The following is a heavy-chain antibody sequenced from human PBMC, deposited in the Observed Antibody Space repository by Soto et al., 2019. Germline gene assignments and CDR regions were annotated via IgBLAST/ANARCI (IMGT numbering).Heavy chain of an antibody. CDR2: MNPNSGNT. CDR3: AGTLYGDNVDY. D-gene: IGHD4-17*01. CDR1: GYTFTSYD. Sequence: QVQLVQSGAEVKKPGASVKVSCKASGYTFTSYDINWVRQAPGQGLEWMGWMNPNSGNTGYAQKFQGRVTMTRNTAIRTVYMELSSLGSEDTAVYYCAGTLYGDNVDYWGQGPLVPVSS. V-gene: IGHV1-8*02. J-gene: IGHJ4*02.